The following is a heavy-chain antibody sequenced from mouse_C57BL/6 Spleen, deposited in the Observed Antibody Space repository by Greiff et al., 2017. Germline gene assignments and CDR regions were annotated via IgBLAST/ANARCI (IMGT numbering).Heavy chain of an antibody. D-gene: IGHD1-1*01. Sequence: EVKLQESGTVLARPGASVKMSCKTSGYTFTSYWMHWVKQRPGQGLEWIGAIYPGNSDTSYNQKFKGKAKLTAVTSASTAYMALSSLTNEDSAVYYGTRSGYGSSYWYFGVWGTGTTVTVSS. V-gene: IGHV1-5*01. CDR2: IYPGNSDT. J-gene: IGHJ1*03. CDR1: GYTFTSYW. CDR3: TRSGYGSSYWYFGV.